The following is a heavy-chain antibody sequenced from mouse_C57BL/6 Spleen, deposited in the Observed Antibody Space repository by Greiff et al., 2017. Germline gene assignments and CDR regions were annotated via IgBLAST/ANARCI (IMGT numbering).Heavy chain of an antibody. Sequence: DVMLVESGGGLVQPGGSMKLSCVASGFTFSNYWMNWVRQSPEKGLEWVAQIRLKSDNYATHYAESVKGRFTISRDDSKSSVYLQMNNLRAEDTGIYYCPTNYYGSSYYFDYWGQGTTLTVSS. D-gene: IGHD1-1*01. CDR1: GFTFSNYW. CDR3: PTNYYGSSYYFDY. J-gene: IGHJ2*01. CDR2: IRLKSDNYAT. V-gene: IGHV6-3*01.